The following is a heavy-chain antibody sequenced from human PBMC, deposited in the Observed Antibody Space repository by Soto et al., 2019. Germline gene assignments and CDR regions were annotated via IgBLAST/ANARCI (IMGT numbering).Heavy chain of an antibody. CDR3: ARDTWGLDY. CDR2: IWYDGSKK. Sequence: GETLKISCTASGFSFRSYGMHWVRQAPGKGLEWVAVIWYDGSKKYYGDSVKGRFTISRDDSKSTVYLHMNSLRAEDTAVYYCARDTWGLDYWGQGTQVTVSS. V-gene: IGHV3-33*01. J-gene: IGHJ4*02. D-gene: IGHD3-16*01. CDR1: GFSFRSYG.